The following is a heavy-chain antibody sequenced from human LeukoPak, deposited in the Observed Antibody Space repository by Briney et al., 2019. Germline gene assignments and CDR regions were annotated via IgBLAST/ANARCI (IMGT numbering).Heavy chain of an antibody. V-gene: IGHV3-23*01. CDR2: ISGSGGST. Sequence: GGSLRLSCAASGFTFSSYAMSWVRQAPGKGLEWVSAISGSGGSTNYADSVKGRFTISRDNSKNTLYLQMNSLRAEDTAVYYCAKDPLGYYDSSGYYYCWFDPWGQGTLVTVSS. D-gene: IGHD3-22*01. CDR3: AKDPLGYYDSSGYYYCWFDP. J-gene: IGHJ5*02. CDR1: GFTFSSYA.